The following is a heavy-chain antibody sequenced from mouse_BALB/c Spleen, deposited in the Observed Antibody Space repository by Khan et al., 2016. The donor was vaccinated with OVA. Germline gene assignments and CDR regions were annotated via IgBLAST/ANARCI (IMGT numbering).Heavy chain of an antibody. D-gene: IGHD1-1*01. V-gene: IGHV1-20*02. Sequence: VQLKQSGPELVKPGASVKISCKASGYSFTGYFMNWVMQSHGKRLEWIGRINPHIGETFYNQKFKDKVTLTVDESSSTAHMELRSLASEDSAVYYCARKNGSDFDYWGQGTTLTVSS. CDR2: INPHIGET. CDR3: ARKNGSDFDY. CDR1: GYSFTGYF. J-gene: IGHJ2*01.